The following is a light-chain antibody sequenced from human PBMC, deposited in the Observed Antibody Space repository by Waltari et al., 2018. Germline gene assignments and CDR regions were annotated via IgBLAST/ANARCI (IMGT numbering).Light chain of an antibody. J-gene: IGKJ2*01. CDR1: QSVSRNY. Sequence: EIVLPQSPATLSLSQGDRAPLSCGASQSVSRNYLAWYQQKPGLAPRLLIYDASFRATGIPDRFSGSGSGTDFTFTISRLEPEDFAVYYCQHYDNFPHTFGQGTKLEIK. CDR3: QHYDNFPHT. CDR2: DAS. V-gene: IGKV3D-20*01.